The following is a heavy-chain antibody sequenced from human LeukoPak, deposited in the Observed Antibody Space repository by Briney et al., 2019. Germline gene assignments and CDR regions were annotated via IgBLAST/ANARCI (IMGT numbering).Heavy chain of an antibody. CDR1: GGSVSSGSYY. V-gene: IGHV4-61*01. CDR2: IYYSGGT. D-gene: IGHD2-2*01. J-gene: IGHJ6*02. Sequence: PSETLSLTCTVSGGSVSSGSYYWSWIRQPPGKGLEWIGYIYYSGGTNYNPSLKSRVTISVDTSKNQFSLKLSSVTAADTAVYYCARDRGEHQLLPDYYYYYGMDVWGQGTTVTVSS. CDR3: ARDRGEHQLLPDYYYYYGMDV.